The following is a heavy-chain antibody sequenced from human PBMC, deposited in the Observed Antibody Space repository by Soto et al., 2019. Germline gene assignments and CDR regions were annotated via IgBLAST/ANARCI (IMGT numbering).Heavy chain of an antibody. D-gene: IGHD3-9*01. Sequence: QVQLVQSGAEVKKPGASVKVSCKASGYTFTNYGIAWVRQAPGQGLEWMGWISPYSGKTDYRQNLQGIVTMTADTSTTTAYMELRSLRSDDTAVYYCTRDRLTLTTSLIFDFWGQGTLVTGSS. CDR1: GYTFTNYG. CDR2: ISPYSGKT. V-gene: IGHV1-18*01. CDR3: TRDRLTLTTSLIFDF. J-gene: IGHJ4*02.